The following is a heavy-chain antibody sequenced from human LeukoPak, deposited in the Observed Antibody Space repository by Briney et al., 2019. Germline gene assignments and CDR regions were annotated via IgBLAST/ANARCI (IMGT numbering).Heavy chain of an antibody. CDR3: AKQSGYSYGSPGDY. Sequence: GGSLRLSCAASGFTFSSYAMSWVRQAPGKGLEWVSAISGSGGSTYYADSVKGRLTISRDNSKNTLYLQMNSLRAEDTAVYYCAKQSGYSYGSPGDYWGQGTLVTVSS. CDR2: ISGSGGST. D-gene: IGHD5-18*01. CDR1: GFTFSSYA. V-gene: IGHV3-23*01. J-gene: IGHJ4*02.